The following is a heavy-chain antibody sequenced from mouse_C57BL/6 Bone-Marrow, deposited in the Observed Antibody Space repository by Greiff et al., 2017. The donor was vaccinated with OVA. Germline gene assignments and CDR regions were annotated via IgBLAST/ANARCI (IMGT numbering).Heavy chain of an antibody. J-gene: IGHJ3*01. CDR3: ARANDGYSFAY. V-gene: IGHV1-59*01. CDR2: IDPSDSYT. Sequence: QVQLQQPGAELVRPGTSVKLSCKASGYTFTSYWMHWVKQRPGQGLEWIGVIDPSDSYTNYHQKFKGKATLTVDTSSSTAYMQLSSLTSEDSAVYYCARANDGYSFAYWGQGTLVTVSA. CDR1: GYTFTSYW. D-gene: IGHD2-3*01.